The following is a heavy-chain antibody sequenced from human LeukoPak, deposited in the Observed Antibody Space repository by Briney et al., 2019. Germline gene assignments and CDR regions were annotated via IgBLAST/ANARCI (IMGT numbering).Heavy chain of an antibody. CDR2: IYTSGST. Sequence: SETLSLTCTVSGGSISTYYWSWIRQPAGKGLEWIGRIYTSGSTNYNPSLKSRVTMSVDTSKNQFSLKLNSVTGADTAVYYCARDSAPLNDFWSGYAFDHWGQGTLVTVSS. D-gene: IGHD3-3*01. J-gene: IGHJ4*02. CDR3: ARDSAPLNDFWSGYAFDH. V-gene: IGHV4-4*07. CDR1: GGSISTYY.